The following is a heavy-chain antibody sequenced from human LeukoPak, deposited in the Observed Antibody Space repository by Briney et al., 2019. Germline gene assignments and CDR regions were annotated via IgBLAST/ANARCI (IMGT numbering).Heavy chain of an antibody. Sequence: GGSLRLSCVASGLNFNSRWMDWVRRAPGQRLEWVASIKEDGSETHYVDSVRGRFTISRDNDKSSLYLQMNNLRAEDTAMYYCARDGGWWRFDFWGQGALVTVSS. J-gene: IGHJ4*02. CDR3: ARDGGWWRFDF. V-gene: IGHV3-7*03. D-gene: IGHD2-8*02. CDR2: IKEDGSET. CDR1: GLNFNSRW.